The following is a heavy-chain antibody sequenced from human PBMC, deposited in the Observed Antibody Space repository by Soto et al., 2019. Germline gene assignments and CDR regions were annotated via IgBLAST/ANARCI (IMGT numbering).Heavy chain of an antibody. CDR2: IYYSGST. D-gene: IGHD2-15*01. V-gene: IGHV4-39*01. Sequence: SETLSLTCTVSGGSISSSSYYWGWIRQPPGKGLEWIGSIYYSGSTYYNPSLKSRVTISVDTSKNQFSLRLSSVTAADTAVYYCARQRYCSGGSCRGYYFDYWGQGTLVTSPQ. CDR3: ARQRYCSGGSCRGYYFDY. CDR1: GGSISSSSYY. J-gene: IGHJ4*02.